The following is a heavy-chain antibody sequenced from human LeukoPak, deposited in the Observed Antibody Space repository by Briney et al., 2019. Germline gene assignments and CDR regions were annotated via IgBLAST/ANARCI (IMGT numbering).Heavy chain of an antibody. Sequence: GGSLRLSCAASGFNFYDFGMSWVRQAPGKGLEWVSGINWNGGSTGYADSVKGRFTISRDNAKNSLYLQMNSLRAEDTALYHCARRNSDALDFWGQGTMVTVSS. CDR3: ARRNSDALDF. D-gene: IGHD4-23*01. V-gene: IGHV3-20*01. CDR2: INWNGGST. CDR1: GFNFYDFG. J-gene: IGHJ3*01.